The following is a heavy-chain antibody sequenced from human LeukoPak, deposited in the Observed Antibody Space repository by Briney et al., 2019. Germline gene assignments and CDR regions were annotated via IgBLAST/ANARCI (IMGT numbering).Heavy chain of an antibody. CDR1: GFTFSSYW. V-gene: IGHV3-7*03. J-gene: IGHJ4*02. CDR3: ARKEVMATTGPSFDY. CDR2: IKQDGSEK. D-gene: IGHD5-24*01. Sequence: GGSLRLSCAASGFTFSSYWMSWVRQAPGKGLEWVASIKQDGSEKYYVDSVKGRFTISRDNAKNSLYLQMNSLRAEDTAVYYCARKEVMATTGPSFDYWGQGTLVTVSS.